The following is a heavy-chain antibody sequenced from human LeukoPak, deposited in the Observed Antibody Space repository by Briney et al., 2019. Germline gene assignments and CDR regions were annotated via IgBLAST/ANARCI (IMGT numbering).Heavy chain of an antibody. J-gene: IGHJ6*03. CDR3: ARVERGYSYGYMYMDGYYYYYYMDV. CDR1: GGTFSSYA. D-gene: IGHD5-18*01. CDR2: IIPIFGTA. Sequence: ASVKVSCKASGGTFSSYAISWVRQAPGQGLEWMGGIIPIFGTANYAQKFQGRVTITADKSTSTAYMELSSLRSEDTAVYYCARVERGYSYGYMYMDGYYYYYYMDVWGKGTTVTVSS. V-gene: IGHV1-69*06.